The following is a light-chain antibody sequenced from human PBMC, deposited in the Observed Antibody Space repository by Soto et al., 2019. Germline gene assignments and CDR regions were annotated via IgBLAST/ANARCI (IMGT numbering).Light chain of an antibody. Sequence: IQLTQSPSSLSASVGDRVTITCRASQGISSFLAWYQQKPGKAPNLLIYAASTLQTRVPSRFSGGGAAANFILSTDSLLPDDDTTSYCRQVYDYRPIFGGGTKVESK. V-gene: IGKV1-9*01. CDR3: RQVYDYRPI. J-gene: IGKJ4*01. CDR2: AAS. CDR1: QGISSF.